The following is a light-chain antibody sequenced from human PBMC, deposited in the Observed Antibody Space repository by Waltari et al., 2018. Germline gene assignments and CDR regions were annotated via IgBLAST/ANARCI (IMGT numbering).Light chain of an antibody. CDR3: CSYAGSYTFYV. CDR2: DVS. V-gene: IGLV2-11*01. J-gene: IGLJ1*01. Sequence: QSALTQPRSVSGSPGQSVPISCTGTSSDVGGYNYVSWSQQHPGKAPKLMIYDVSKRPSGVPDRFSGSKSGNTASLTISGLQAEDEADYYCCSYAGSYTFYVFGTGTKVTVL. CDR1: SSDVGGYNY.